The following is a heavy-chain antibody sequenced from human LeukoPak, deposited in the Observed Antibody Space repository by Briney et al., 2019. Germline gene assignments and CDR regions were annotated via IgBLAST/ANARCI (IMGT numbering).Heavy chain of an antibody. V-gene: IGHV3-30*02. CDR2: IRYDGSNK. Sequence: GGSLRLSCAASGFTFSSYGMHWVRQAPGKGLEWVAFIRYDGSNKYYADSVKGRFTISRDNSKNTLYLQMNSLRAEDTAVYYCAKERITMVRGVIITPNYCLDYWGQGTLVTVSS. D-gene: IGHD3-10*01. CDR3: AKERITMVRGVIITPNYCLDY. CDR1: GFTFSSYG. J-gene: IGHJ4*02.